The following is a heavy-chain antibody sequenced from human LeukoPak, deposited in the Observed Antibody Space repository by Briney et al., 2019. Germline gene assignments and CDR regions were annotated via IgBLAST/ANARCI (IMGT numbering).Heavy chain of an antibody. CDR1: GYTFTGYY. CDR2: ISAYNGNT. D-gene: IGHD2-15*01. V-gene: IGHV1-18*04. CDR3: ARDLAPGAFDI. Sequence: GASVKVSCKASGYTFTGYYMHWVRQAPGQGLEWMGWISAYNGNTNYAQKLQGRVTMTTDTSTSTAYMELRSLRSDDTAVYYCARDLAPGAFDIWGQGTMVTVSS. J-gene: IGHJ3*02.